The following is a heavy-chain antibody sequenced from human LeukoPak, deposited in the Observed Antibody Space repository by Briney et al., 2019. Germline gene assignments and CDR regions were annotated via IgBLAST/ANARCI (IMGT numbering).Heavy chain of an antibody. Sequence: GGSLRLSCAASGFTFSNYAMSWVRQAPGKGLEWVSGISGSGGSTVYADSVQGRFTISRDNSKNTLYLQMNSLRAEDTAVYYCAKDYQSTVTLAPFDAFDIWGQGTMVTVSS. CDR3: AKDYQSTVTLAPFDAFDI. CDR1: GFTFSNYA. V-gene: IGHV3-23*01. J-gene: IGHJ3*02. D-gene: IGHD4-17*01. CDR2: ISGSGGST.